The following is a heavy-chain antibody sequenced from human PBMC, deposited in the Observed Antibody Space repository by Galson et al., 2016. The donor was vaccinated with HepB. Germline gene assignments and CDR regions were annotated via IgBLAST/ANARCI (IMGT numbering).Heavy chain of an antibody. CDR1: GFNFGSYA. J-gene: IGHJ4*02. V-gene: IGHV3-13*05. D-gene: IGHD5-24*01. CDR3: MGEDGLSGGFEY. Sequence: SLRLSCAASGFNFGSYAMHWVRQPTGKRLEWVSGIRATGVPFYADSVRGRFTISRDNAEPSLYLQMTNLRDDDTSVYYCMGEDGLSGGFEYWGQGTLVTVSS. CDR2: IRATGVP.